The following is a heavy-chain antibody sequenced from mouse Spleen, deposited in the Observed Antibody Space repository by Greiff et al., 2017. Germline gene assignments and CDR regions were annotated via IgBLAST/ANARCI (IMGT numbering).Heavy chain of an antibody. V-gene: IGHV1-80*01. CDR1: GYAFSSYW. D-gene: IGHD2-14*01. Sequence: QVQLKESGAELVKPGASVKISCKASGYAFSSYWMNWVKQRPGKGLEWIGQIYPGDGDTNYNGKFKGKATLTADKSSSTAYMQLSSLTSEDSAVYFCARAYYRYNWYFDVWGAGTTVTVSS. CDR2: IYPGDGDT. J-gene: IGHJ1*01. CDR3: ARAYYRYNWYFDV.